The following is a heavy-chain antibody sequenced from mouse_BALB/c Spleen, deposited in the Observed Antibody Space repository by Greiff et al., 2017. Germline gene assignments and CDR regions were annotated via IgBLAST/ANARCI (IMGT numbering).Heavy chain of an antibody. CDR1: GYSITSDYA. Sequence: EVQLVELGPGLVKPSQSLSLTCTVTGYSITSDYAWNWIRQFPGNKLEWMGYISYSGSTSYNPSLKSRISITRDTSKNQFFLQLNSVTTEDTATYYCARGGYGNYVAYWGQGTLVTVSA. CDR3: ARGGYGNYVAY. V-gene: IGHV3-2*02. D-gene: IGHD2-1*01. J-gene: IGHJ3*01. CDR2: ISYSGST.